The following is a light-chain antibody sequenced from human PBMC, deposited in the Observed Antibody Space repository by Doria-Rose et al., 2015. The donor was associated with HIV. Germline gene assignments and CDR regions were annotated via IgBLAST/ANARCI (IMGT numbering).Light chain of an antibody. CDR1: SNNVGGYDY. J-gene: IGLJ1*01. CDR2: EVS. Sequence: GNSNNVGGYDYVSWYQQHPGKAPKLMIYEVSNRPSGVSNRFSGSKSGNTASLTIDGLQADDEADYYCTSYAGSSVPDVFGTGTKVTVL. CDR3: TSYAGSSVPDV. V-gene: IGLV2-14*01.